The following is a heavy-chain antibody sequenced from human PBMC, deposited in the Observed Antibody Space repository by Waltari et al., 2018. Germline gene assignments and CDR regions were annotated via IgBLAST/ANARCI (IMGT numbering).Heavy chain of an antibody. V-gene: IGHV4-34*02. D-gene: IGHD2-15*01. CDR1: GGSFSEYY. CDR2: IHHSGNT. CDR3: ARLVVVRSAVGAYYFDY. J-gene: IGHJ4*02. Sequence: QVQLQQWGAGLLKPSETLSLTCDVYGGSFSEYYWSWIRQPPGKGLEWIGEIHHSGNTNYNPSLKSRVIVSIDTSKDQFSLKLTSVTAADTAVYYCARLVVVRSAVGAYYFDYWGQGTLVTVSS.